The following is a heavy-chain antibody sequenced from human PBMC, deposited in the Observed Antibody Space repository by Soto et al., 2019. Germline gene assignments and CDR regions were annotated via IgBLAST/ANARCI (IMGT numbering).Heavy chain of an antibody. J-gene: IGHJ6*02. CDR2: ISPNSGGT. D-gene: IGHD3-3*01. CDR1: GYSFTDYY. V-gene: IGHV1-2*02. Sequence: ASVKVSCKASGYSFTDYYMHWVRQAPGQGPEWMGWISPNSGGTKYAQKFQGRVTMTRDKSISTVYMELSRLRSDDTAMYFCARDLRATPTFGVVSDYYYGMDVWGQGTTVTVSS. CDR3: ARDLRATPTFGVVSDYYYGMDV.